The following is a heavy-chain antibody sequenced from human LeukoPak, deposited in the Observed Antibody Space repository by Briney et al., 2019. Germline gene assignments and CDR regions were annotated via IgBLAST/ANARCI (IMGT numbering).Heavy chain of an antibody. CDR2: INWNGGST. CDR1: GFAFVDYG. CDR3: ARVTDYYYYMGV. J-gene: IGHJ6*03. Sequence: RGSLRLSCAASGFAFVDYGMSWVRQAPGKGLEWVSGINWNGGSTGYADSVKGRFTISRDNAKNSLYLQMNILRAEDTALYPCARVTDYYYYMGVWGKGATVTVSS. V-gene: IGHV3-20*01.